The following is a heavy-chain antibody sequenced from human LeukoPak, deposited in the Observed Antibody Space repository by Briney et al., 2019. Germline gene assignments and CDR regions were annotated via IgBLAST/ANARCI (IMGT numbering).Heavy chain of an antibody. Sequence: QPGGSLRLSCAASGFTFSSYGMHWVRQAPGKGLEWVAVISFDGSNKYYADSVKGRFTISRDNSKNTLYLQMNSLRAEDTAVYYCARDLWGTTPAPIPWGQGTLVTVSS. CDR3: ARDLWGTTPAPIP. J-gene: IGHJ5*02. V-gene: IGHV3-30*19. CDR1: GFTFSSYG. D-gene: IGHD2-2*01. CDR2: ISFDGSNK.